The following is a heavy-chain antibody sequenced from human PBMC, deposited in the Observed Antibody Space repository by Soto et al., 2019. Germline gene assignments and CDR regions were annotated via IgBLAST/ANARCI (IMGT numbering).Heavy chain of an antibody. V-gene: IGHV3-15*01. J-gene: IGHJ3*02. CDR2: VKSRADGGTT. CDR3: ATSRLGDSYAFHI. Sequence: PGGSLRLSCVASGFTFTSAWMSWVRRAPGKGLEWVGRVKSRADGGTTDYAAPVKGRFTVSRDDSQNTLYLQMNSLKTEDTAVYYCATSRLGDSYAFHIWGQGTKVTVSS. CDR1: GFTFTSAW. D-gene: IGHD5-18*01.